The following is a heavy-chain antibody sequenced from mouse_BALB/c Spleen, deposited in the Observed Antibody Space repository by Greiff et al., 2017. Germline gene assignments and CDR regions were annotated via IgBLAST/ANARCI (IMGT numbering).Heavy chain of an antibody. D-gene: IGHD3-1*01. CDR3: ARHGANYYGMEY. Sequence: EVMLVESGGGLVQPGGSLKLSCAASGFTFSSYTMSWVRQTPEKRLEWVAYISNGGGSTYYPDTVKGRFTFSRDNAKNTLYLQMSSLKSEDTAMYYCARHGANYYGMEYWGQGTSVTVSA. V-gene: IGHV5-12-2*01. CDR1: GFTFSSYT. CDR2: ISNGGGST. J-gene: IGHJ4*01.